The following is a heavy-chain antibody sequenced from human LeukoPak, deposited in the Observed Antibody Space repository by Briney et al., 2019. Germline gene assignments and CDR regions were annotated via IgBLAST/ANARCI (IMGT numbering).Heavy chain of an antibody. J-gene: IGHJ4*02. Sequence: GESLKTSCKGSGYSFTNYWIGWVRQMPGKGLEWMGLVYPGDSDIRYSPSFDGQVTISADRSITTAYLQWSSLKASDTAIYYCARRRGGWYYFDYWGQGTLVTVSS. CDR3: ARRRGGWYYFDY. V-gene: IGHV5-51*01. CDR1: GYSFTNYW. CDR2: VYPGDSDI. D-gene: IGHD6-19*01.